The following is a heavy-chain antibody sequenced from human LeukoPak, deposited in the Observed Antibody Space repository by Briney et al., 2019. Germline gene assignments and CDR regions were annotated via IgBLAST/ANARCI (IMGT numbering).Heavy chain of an antibody. J-gene: IGHJ4*02. Sequence: SETLSLTCAVYGVSFSGYYWSWLRQPPGKGLEWIGEINHSGSTNYNPSLKSRVTISVDTSKNQFSLKLSSVTAADTAVYYCARKGDVDTAMAGEFDYWGQGTLVTVSS. CDR1: GVSFSGYY. D-gene: IGHD5-18*01. V-gene: IGHV4-34*01. CDR3: ARKGDVDTAMAGEFDY. CDR2: INHSGST.